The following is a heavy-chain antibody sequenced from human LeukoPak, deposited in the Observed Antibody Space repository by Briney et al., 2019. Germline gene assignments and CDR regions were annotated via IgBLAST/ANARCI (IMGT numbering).Heavy chain of an antibody. CDR3: ARDHIVVVPAALDY. CDR1: GYTFTSYG. Sequence: RWASVKVSCKASGYTFTSYGISWVRQAPGQGLEWIGWISAYNGNTNYAQKLQGRVTMTTDTSTSTAYMELRSLRSDDTAVYYCARDHIVVVPAALDYWGQGTLVTVSS. V-gene: IGHV1-18*01. J-gene: IGHJ4*02. D-gene: IGHD2-2*01. CDR2: ISAYNGNT.